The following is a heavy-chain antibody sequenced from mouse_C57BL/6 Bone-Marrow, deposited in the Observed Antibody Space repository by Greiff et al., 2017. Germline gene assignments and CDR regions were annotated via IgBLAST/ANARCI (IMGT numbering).Heavy chain of an antibody. J-gene: IGHJ3*01. CDR3: ARDYYGYDWFAY. Sequence: VKLMESDAELVKPGASVKISCKVSGYTFTDHTIHWMKQRPEQGLAWIGYIYPRDGSTKYNEKFKGKATLTADKSSSTAYMQINSLTSEDSAVYFCARDYYGYDWFAYWGQGTLVTVSA. D-gene: IGHD2-2*01. CDR1: GYTFTDHT. V-gene: IGHV1-78*01. CDR2: IYPRDGST.